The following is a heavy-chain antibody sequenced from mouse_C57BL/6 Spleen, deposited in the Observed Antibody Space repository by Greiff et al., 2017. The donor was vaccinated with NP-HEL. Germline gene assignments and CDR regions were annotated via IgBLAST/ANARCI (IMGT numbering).Heavy chain of an antibody. CDR2: IDPEDGEK. V-gene: IGHV14-2*01. CDR1: GFNIKDYY. J-gene: IGHJ4*01. CDR3: ARSGYAMDY. D-gene: IGHD3-1*01. Sequence: EVKLMESGAELVKPGASVKLSCTASGFNIKDYYMHWVKQRTEQGLEWIGRIDPEDGEKKYAPKFQGKATITADTSSNTAYLQLSSLTSEDTAVYYCARSGYAMDYWGQGTSVTVSS.